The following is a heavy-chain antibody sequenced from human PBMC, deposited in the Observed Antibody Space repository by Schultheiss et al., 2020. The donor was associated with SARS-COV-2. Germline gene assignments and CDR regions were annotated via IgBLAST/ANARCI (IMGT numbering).Heavy chain of an antibody. J-gene: IGHJ6*02. CDR3: ARDQYCSSTSCYLYYYGMDV. D-gene: IGHD2-2*01. V-gene: IGHV1-69*05. Sequence: SVKVSCKASGGTFSSYAISWVRQAPGQGLEWMGGIIPIFGTANYAQKFQGRVTITRDTSASTAYMELSSLRSEDTAVYYCARDQYCSSTSCYLYYYGMDVWGQGTTVTVSS. CDR1: GGTFSSYA. CDR2: IIPIFGTA.